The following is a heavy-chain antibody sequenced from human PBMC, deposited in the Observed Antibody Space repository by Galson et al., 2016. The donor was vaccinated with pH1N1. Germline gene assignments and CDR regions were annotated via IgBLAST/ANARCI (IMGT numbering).Heavy chain of an antibody. Sequence: ETLSFTCIVSGGSISTTNYYWDWIRQPPGKGLEWIGSIYYSERTYYNLSLKSRVTISVDTSKNEFSLNLSSVTAADSAVYFCARRSGWPNWFDPWGQGTLVTVSS. J-gene: IGHJ5*02. CDR2: IYYSERT. V-gene: IGHV4-39*01. CDR3: ARRSGWPNWFDP. CDR1: GGSISTTNYY. D-gene: IGHD6-19*01.